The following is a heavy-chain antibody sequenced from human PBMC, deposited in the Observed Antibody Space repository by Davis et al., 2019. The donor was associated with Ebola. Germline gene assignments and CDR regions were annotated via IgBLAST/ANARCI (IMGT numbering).Heavy chain of an antibody. CDR3: ARGKGITGTTVDY. V-gene: IGHV3-48*04. J-gene: IGHJ4*02. CDR1: GFTFSSYS. D-gene: IGHD1-7*01. Sequence: PGGSLRLFCAASGFTFSSYSMNWVRQAPGKGLEWVSYISSSSSTIYYADSVKGRFTISRDNAKNSLYLQMNSLRAEDTAVYYCARGKGITGTTVDYWGQGTLVTVSS. CDR2: ISSSSSTI.